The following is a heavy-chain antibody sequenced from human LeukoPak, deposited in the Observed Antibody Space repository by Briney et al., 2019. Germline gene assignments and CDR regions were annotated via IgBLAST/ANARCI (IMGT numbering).Heavy chain of an antibody. CDR1: GFTFSSYA. J-gene: IGHJ4*02. CDR3: AKGPGLSVAGLDY. CDR2: ISGSGGST. D-gene: IGHD6-19*01. V-gene: IGHV3-23*01. Sequence: GGSLRLSCAASGFTFSSYAMSWVRQAPGKGLEWLAAISGSGGSTYYADSVKGRFTISRDNSKNTLCLQMNSLRGEDTAVYYCAKGPGLSVAGLDYWGQGTLVSVCS.